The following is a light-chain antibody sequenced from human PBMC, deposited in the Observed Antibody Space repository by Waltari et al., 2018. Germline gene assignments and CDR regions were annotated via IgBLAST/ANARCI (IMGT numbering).Light chain of an antibody. CDR1: RSDVGGSNY. Sequence: QSALTQPRSVSGSPGQSVTLSCTGTRSDVGGSNYVSWYQQHPGKAPKLMIYDVSKRPSGVPDRFSGSKSGNTASLTISGLQAEDEADYYCCSYAGSYTWVFGGGTKLTVL. CDR2: DVS. V-gene: IGLV2-11*01. CDR3: CSYAGSYTWV. J-gene: IGLJ3*02.